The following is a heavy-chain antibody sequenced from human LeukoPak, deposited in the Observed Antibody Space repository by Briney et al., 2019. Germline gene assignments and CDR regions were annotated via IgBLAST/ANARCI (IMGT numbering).Heavy chain of an antibody. CDR2: IYYSGST. Sequence: SETLSLTCTVSGGFISSHYWSWIRQPPGKGLEWIGYIYYSGSTNYNPSLKSRVTISVDTSKNQFSLKLSSVTAADTAVYYCARDSSSGWQTWGQGTLVTVSS. CDR3: ARDSSSGWQT. V-gene: IGHV4-59*11. D-gene: IGHD6-19*01. CDR1: GGFISSHY. J-gene: IGHJ5*02.